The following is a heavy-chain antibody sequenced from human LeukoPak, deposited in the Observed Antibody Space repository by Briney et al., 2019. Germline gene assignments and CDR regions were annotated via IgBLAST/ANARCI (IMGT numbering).Heavy chain of an antibody. Sequence: SETLSLTCTVSGGSISSYYWSWIRQPPGKGLEWIGYIYYSGSTNYNPSLKSRVTISVDTSKNQFSLKLSSVTAADTAVYYCARALYSSSWYLDYWGQGTLVTVPS. J-gene: IGHJ4*02. V-gene: IGHV4-59*01. CDR2: IYYSGST. D-gene: IGHD6-13*01. CDR3: ARALYSSSWYLDY. CDR1: GGSISSYY.